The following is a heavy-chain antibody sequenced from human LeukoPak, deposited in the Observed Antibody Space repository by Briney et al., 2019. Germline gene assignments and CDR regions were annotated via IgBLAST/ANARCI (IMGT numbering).Heavy chain of an antibody. CDR3: GKDFYGDYDWYFDL. CDR2: ISGSGGST. CDR1: RFTFSSYA. V-gene: IGHV3-23*01. Sequence: GGSLRLSCAASRFTFSSYAMSWVRQAPGKGLEWVSGISGSGGSTYYADSVKGRFTISRDNSKNTLYLQMNSLRADDTAVYYCGKDFYGDYDWYFDLWGRGTLVTVSS. D-gene: IGHD4-17*01. J-gene: IGHJ2*01.